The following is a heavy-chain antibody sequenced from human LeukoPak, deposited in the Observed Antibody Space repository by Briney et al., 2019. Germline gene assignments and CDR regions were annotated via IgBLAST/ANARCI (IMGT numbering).Heavy chain of an antibody. V-gene: IGHV4-39*01. D-gene: IGHD4-11*01. CDR2: IYYSGST. Sequence: SETLSLTCTVSGGSISSSSYYWGWIRQPPGKGLEWIASIYYSGSTYYNPSLKSRVTVSVDTSKNQFSLQLSSVTDADTAVYYCAGHLPYSNYCYYWGQGTLVTVSS. CDR1: GGSISSSSYY. CDR3: AGHLPYSNYCYY. J-gene: IGHJ4*02.